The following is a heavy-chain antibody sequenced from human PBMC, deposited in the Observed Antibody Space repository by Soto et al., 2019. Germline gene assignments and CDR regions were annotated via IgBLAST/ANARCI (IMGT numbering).Heavy chain of an antibody. V-gene: IGHV3-33*01. CDR3: ARGESTTYTSTYGLDF. CDR2: IWYDGSNK. D-gene: IGHD4-4*01. CDR1: GFTFSSYG. Sequence: QVQLVESGGGVVQPGRSLRLSCAASGFTFSSYGMHWVRQAPGKGLEWVAVIWYDGSNKYYADSVKGRFTISRDNSKNTLYLKLNTLRAENTAVNYGARGESTTYTSTYGLDFWGQGTTVTVSS. J-gene: IGHJ6*02.